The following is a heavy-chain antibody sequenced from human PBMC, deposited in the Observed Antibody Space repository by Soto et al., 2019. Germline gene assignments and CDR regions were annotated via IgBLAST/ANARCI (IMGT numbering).Heavy chain of an antibody. J-gene: IGHJ5*02. CDR2: ISGSGGST. V-gene: IGHV3-23*01. D-gene: IGHD2-2*01. Sequence: PGGSLRLSCAASGFTFSSYAMSWVRQAPGKGLEWVSAISGSGGSTYYADSVKGRFTISRDNSKNTLYLQMNSLRAEDTAVYYCAKISTSCYGCLINWFGPWGQGTLVTVSS. CDR3: AKISTSCYGCLINWFGP. CDR1: GFTFSSYA.